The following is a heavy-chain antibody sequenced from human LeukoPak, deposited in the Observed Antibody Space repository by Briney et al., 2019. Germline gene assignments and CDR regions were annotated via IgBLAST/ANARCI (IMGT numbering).Heavy chain of an antibody. J-gene: IGHJ4*02. CDR2: ITTGGDTT. CDR3: AKDLQNSHYVEVFDY. D-gene: IGHD4-11*01. CDR1: GFTFISYA. Sequence: PGGSLRLGCAAAGFTFISYAMAWVRQAPGKGLDWVSAITTGGDTTYYADSVKGRFTISRDNSKNTLYLQMNSLRAEDAAIYYCAKDLQNSHYVEVFDYWGQGTLVTVSS. V-gene: IGHV3-23*01.